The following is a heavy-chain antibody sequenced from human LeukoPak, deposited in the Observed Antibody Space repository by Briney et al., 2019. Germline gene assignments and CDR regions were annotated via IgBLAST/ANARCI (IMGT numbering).Heavy chain of an antibody. V-gene: IGHV4-39*07. Sequence: PSETLSLTCTVSGGSVSSGAYYWDWIRQPPGKGLEWIGGIYYIGSTYYNPSLKSRVTISVDTSKNQFSLKLSSVTAADTAVYYCARGQGSSWYYYYYGMDVWGQGTTVTVSS. J-gene: IGHJ6*02. D-gene: IGHD6-13*01. CDR2: IYYIGST. CDR1: GGSVSSGAYY. CDR3: ARGQGSSWYYYYYGMDV.